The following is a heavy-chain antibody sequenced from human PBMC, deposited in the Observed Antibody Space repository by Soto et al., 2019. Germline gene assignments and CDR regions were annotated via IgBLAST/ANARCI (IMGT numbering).Heavy chain of an antibody. Sequence: QVQLVQSGAEVKELGSSVKVSCKTSGGTFTTSSFVWVRQGPGQGLEWMGGIIPIFSKTNFAPKFQGRVTFTADESTRTVYMDLSSLRSEDTAIYYCATGVVRSTGGDSWGQGTLVTVSS. D-gene: IGHD7-27*01. CDR1: GGTFTTSS. CDR2: IIPIFSKT. J-gene: IGHJ4*02. V-gene: IGHV1-69*01. CDR3: ATGVVRSTGGDS.